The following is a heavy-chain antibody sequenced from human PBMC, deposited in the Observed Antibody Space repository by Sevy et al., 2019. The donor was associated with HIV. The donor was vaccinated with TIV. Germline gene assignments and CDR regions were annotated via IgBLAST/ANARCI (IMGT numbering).Heavy chain of an antibody. J-gene: IGHJ4*02. V-gene: IGHV3-49*04. CDR1: GFTFSDYA. Sequence: GGSLRLSCTASGFTFSDYAMSWVRHAPGKGLEWVGFIKTKTYGGTTEYAASVKGRFINSRDDSKNIAYLQMNSLKTEDTAVYYCTSDLYGSGWFYFDYWGQGTLVTVSS. CDR2: IKTKTYGGTT. CDR3: TSDLYGSGWFYFDY. D-gene: IGHD6-19*01.